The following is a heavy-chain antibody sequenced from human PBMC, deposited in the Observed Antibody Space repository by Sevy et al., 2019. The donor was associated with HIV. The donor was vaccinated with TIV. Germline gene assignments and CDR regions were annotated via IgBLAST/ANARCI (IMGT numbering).Heavy chain of an antibody. J-gene: IGHJ4*02. CDR1: GFTFATYW. Sequence: GGSLRLSCAAPGFTFATYWMTWVRQAPGKGLEWVAYIKQDGTDKYYVDSVRGRFAISRDNAKNSLYLHMSGLRAEDTAVYYCARALADWGSFHYSSWGRGTLVTVSS. CDR2: IKQDGTDK. CDR3: ARALADWGSFHYSS. V-gene: IGHV3-7*01. D-gene: IGHD3-16*02.